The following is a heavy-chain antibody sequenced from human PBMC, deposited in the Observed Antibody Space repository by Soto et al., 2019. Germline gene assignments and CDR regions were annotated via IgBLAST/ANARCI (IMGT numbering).Heavy chain of an antibody. CDR1: GYTFTSYG. D-gene: IGHD3-10*01. J-gene: IGHJ6*02. CDR2: ISAYNGNT. Sequence: QVPLVQSGAEVKKPGASVKVSCKASGYTFTSYGISWVRQAPGQGLEWMGWISAYNGNTNYAQKLQGRVTMTTDTSTSTAYMELRSLRSDDTAVYYCARMWELLWFGENYYGMDVWGQGTTVTVSS. V-gene: IGHV1-18*01. CDR3: ARMWELLWFGENYYGMDV.